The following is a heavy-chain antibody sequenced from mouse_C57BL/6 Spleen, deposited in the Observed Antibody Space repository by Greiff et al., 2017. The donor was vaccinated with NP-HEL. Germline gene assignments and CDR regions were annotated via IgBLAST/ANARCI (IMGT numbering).Heavy chain of an antibody. CDR2: ISYDGSN. V-gene: IGHV3-6*01. D-gene: IGHD1-1*01. CDR1: GYSITSGYY. CDR3: ARDRSNYYGSSGWFAY. J-gene: IGHJ3*01. Sequence: VQLKQSGPGLVKPSQSLSLTCSVTGYSITSGYYWYWIRQFPGNKLEWMGYISYDGSNNYNPSLKNRISITRDTSKNQFFLKLNSVTTEDTATYYCARDRSNYYGSSGWFAYWGQGTLVTVSA.